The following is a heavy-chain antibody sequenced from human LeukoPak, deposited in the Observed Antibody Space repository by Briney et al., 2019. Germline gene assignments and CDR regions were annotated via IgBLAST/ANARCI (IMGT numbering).Heavy chain of an antibody. V-gene: IGHV4-34*01. CDR2: INHSGST. Sequence: SETLSLTCAVYGGSFSGYYWSWIRQPPGKGLEWIGEINHSGSTNYNPSLKSRVTISVDTSKNQFSLKLSSVTAADTAVYYCARGRGWFDPWGQGTLVTVSS. J-gene: IGHJ5*02. CDR3: ARGRGWFDP. CDR1: GGSFSGYY.